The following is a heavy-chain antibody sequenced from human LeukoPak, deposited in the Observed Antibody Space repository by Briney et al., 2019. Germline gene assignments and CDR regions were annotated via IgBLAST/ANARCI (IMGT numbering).Heavy chain of an antibody. Sequence: GGSLRLSCAASGFTFDDYAMHWVRHAPGKGLEWVSGISWNSGSIGYADSVKGRFTISRDNAKNSLYLQMNSLRAEDTAVYYCARVAWRGSSWQPYRWYFDLWGRGTLVTVSS. D-gene: IGHD6-13*01. CDR1: GFTFDDYA. V-gene: IGHV3-9*01. CDR3: ARVAWRGSSWQPYRWYFDL. CDR2: ISWNSGSI. J-gene: IGHJ2*01.